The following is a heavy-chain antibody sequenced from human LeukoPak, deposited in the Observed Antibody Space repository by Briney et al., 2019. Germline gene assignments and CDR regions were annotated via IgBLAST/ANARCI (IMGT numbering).Heavy chain of an antibody. V-gene: IGHV1-2*02. CDR2: VNPNTGAT. CDR3: ARADELGDHHIDS. J-gene: IGHJ4*02. CDR1: GYTFTAYY. D-gene: IGHD2-21*02. Sequence: GASVKVSCKASGYTFTAYYIHWLPQAPGQGLEWMGWVNPNTGATMYAQKFQGRVTMTRDTSISTAYIDVSRLLSDDTAVYYCARADELGDHHIDSWGQGTLVTVSS.